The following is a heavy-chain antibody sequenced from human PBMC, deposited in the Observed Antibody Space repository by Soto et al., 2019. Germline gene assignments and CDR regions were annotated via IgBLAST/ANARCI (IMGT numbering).Heavy chain of an antibody. V-gene: IGHV3-11*01. CDR3: ARYVVTPGYYYYYMDV. Sequence: GGSLRLSCAASGFTFSDYYMSWIRQAPGKGLEWVSYISSSGSTIYYADSVKGRFTISRDNAKNSLYLQMNSLRAEDTAVYYCARYVVTPGYYYYYMDVWGKGTTVTVSS. D-gene: IGHD2-15*01. CDR2: ISSSGSTI. CDR1: GFTFSDYY. J-gene: IGHJ6*03.